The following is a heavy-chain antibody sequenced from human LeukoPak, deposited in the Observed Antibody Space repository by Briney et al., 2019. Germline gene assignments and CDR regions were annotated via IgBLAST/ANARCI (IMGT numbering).Heavy chain of an antibody. CDR2: ISGSGSTI. D-gene: IGHD5-18*01. CDR3: ARRIGNSYGSDYYYYMDV. V-gene: IGHV3-48*01. J-gene: IGHJ6*03. CDR1: GFTFSSYA. Sequence: SGGSLRLSCAASGFTFSSYAMSWVRQAPGKGLEWVSYISGSGSTIYYADSVKGRFTISRDNAKNSLYLQMNSLRAEDTAVYYCARRIGNSYGSDYYYYMDVWGKGTTVTVSS.